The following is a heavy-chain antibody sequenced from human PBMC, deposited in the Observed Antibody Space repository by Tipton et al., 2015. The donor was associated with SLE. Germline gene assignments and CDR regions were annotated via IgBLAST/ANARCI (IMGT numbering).Heavy chain of an antibody. D-gene: IGHD6-19*01. V-gene: IGHV3-7*01. Sequence: GSLRLSCAASGFTFSSYWMSWVRQAPGKGLEWVANIKQDGSEKYYVDSVKGRFTISRDNAKNSLYLQMNSLRAEDTAVYYCARAPGQWLVNGGYYFDYWGQGTLVTVSS. CDR2: IKQDGSEK. CDR3: ARAPGQWLVNGGYYFDY. J-gene: IGHJ4*02. CDR1: GFTFSSYW.